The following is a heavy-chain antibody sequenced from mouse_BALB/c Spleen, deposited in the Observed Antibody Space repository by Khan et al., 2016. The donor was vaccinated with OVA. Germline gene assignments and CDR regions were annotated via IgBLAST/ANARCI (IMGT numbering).Heavy chain of an antibody. J-gene: IGHJ3*01. V-gene: IGHV1S135*01. CDR2: IDPFNGGT. D-gene: IGHD2-4*01. CDR1: GYSFPSYY. Sequence: EVQLQESGPELMKPGASVKISCKASGYSFPSYYIHWMKQSHGKSLEWIGYIDPFNGGTNYTQKFTGKATLTVDKSSHTAYMHLSRLTSEDYAVYYCARNGITTWFAYWGQVTLVTVSA. CDR3: ARNGITTWFAY.